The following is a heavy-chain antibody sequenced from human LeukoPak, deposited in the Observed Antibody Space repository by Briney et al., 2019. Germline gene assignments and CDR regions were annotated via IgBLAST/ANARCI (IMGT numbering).Heavy chain of an antibody. CDR3: AREGDYGDYGVDY. J-gene: IGHJ4*02. D-gene: IGHD4-17*01. CDR1: GYTFSNHY. V-gene: IGHV1-46*01. CDR2: INPSAGST. Sequence: ASVTVSCKASGYTFSNHYMHWVRQAPGQGLEWMGIINPSAGSTTYAQKFQGRVTMTRDTSTSTVYMELSSLRSEDSAVYYCAREGDYGDYGVDYWGQGTLVTVSS.